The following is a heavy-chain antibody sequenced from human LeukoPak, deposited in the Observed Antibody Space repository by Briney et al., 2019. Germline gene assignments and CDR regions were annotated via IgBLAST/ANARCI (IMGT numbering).Heavy chain of an antibody. CDR3: ARRLVWVATSAFDI. Sequence: SETLSLTCTVSGGSISSYYWGWIRQPPGKGLEWIGSIYYSGSTYYNPSLKSRVTISVDTSKNQFSLKLSSVTAADTAVYYCARRLVWVATSAFDIWGQGTMVTVSS. V-gene: IGHV4-39*01. J-gene: IGHJ3*02. CDR1: GGSISSYY. D-gene: IGHD5-12*01. CDR2: IYYSGST.